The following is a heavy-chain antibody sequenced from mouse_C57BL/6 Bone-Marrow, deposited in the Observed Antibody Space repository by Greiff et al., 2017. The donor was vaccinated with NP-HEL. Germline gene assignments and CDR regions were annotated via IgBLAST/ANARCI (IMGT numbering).Heavy chain of an antibody. Sequence: VQLQQSGAELVMPGASVKLSCKASGYTFTSYWMHWVKQRPGQGLEWIGEIDPSDSYTNYNQKFKGKSTLTVDKSSSTAYMQLSSLTSEDSAVYYCATDYYGKNYFDYWGQGTTLTVSS. J-gene: IGHJ2*01. CDR2: IDPSDSYT. CDR3: ATDYYGKNYFDY. D-gene: IGHD1-1*01. CDR1: GYTFTSYW. V-gene: IGHV1-69*01.